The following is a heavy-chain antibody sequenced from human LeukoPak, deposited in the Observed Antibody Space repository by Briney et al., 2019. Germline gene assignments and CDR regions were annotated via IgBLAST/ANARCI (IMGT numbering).Heavy chain of an antibody. Sequence: PWETLSLTCTVSGGSISSYYWSWIRQPPGKGLEWIGYIYYSGSTNYNPSLKSRVTISVDTSKNQFSLKLSSVTAADTSVYYCARGLYSSGWYSWFDPWGQGTLVTVS. CDR2: IYYSGST. V-gene: IGHV4-59*01. CDR3: ARGLYSSGWYSWFDP. CDR1: GGSISSYY. D-gene: IGHD6-19*01. J-gene: IGHJ5*02.